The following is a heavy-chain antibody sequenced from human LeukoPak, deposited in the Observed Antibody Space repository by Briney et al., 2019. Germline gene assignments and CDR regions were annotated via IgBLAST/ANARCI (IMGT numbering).Heavy chain of an antibody. CDR1: GYIFISYA. J-gene: IGHJ4*02. D-gene: IGHD6-19*01. CDR3: ARDFGSGWYIDY. Sequence: ASVKVSCKASGYIFISYAMHWVRQAPGQRLEWMGSINAGTGNTKYSQELQGRVTMTTDTSTSTAYMELRSLRSDDTAVYYCARDFGSGWYIDYWGQGTLVTVSS. V-gene: IGHV1-3*01. CDR2: INAGTGNT.